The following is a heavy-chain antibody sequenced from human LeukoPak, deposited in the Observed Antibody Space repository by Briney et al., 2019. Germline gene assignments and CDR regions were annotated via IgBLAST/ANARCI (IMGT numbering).Heavy chain of an antibody. D-gene: IGHD6-19*01. CDR3: AREGYSSAVDY. J-gene: IGHJ4*02. Sequence: GGSLRLSCAASRFTFTNYSMNWVRQAPGKGLEWVSGIGGSGTRTYYADSVKGRFTISRDNAKNSLYLQMNSLRAEDTAVYYCAREGYSSAVDYWGQGTLVTVSS. CDR1: RFTFTNYS. CDR2: IGGSGTRT. V-gene: IGHV3-21*01.